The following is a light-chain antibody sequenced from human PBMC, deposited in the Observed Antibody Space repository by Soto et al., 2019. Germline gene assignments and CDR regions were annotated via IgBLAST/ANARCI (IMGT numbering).Light chain of an antibody. J-gene: IGLJ2*01. CDR2: DVS. Sequence: QSVLTQPRSVSGSPGQSVTISCTGTSSDVGDYNYVSWYQQHPGKAPKLMIYDVSKRPSGVPDRFSGSKSGNTASLTISGLQAEDEADYYCCSYAGSYNVVFGGGTKLTV. V-gene: IGLV2-11*01. CDR3: CSYAGSYNVV. CDR1: SSDVGDYNY.